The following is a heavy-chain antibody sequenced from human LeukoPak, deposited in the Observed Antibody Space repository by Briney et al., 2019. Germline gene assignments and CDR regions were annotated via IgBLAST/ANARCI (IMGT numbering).Heavy chain of an antibody. D-gene: IGHD3-10*01. CDR2: INPGGGST. J-gene: IGHJ4*02. CDR1: GFTFNIYN. CDR3: AREGFRTGSYGFDY. V-gene: IGHV1-46*02. Sequence: ASVKVSCKTSGFTFNIYNLHWVRQAPGQGLQWMGIINPGGGSTSYAQRFQGRVTITRDTSTSTVYMELNNLRSEDTAVYYCAREGFRTGSYGFDYWGQGTVVTVSS.